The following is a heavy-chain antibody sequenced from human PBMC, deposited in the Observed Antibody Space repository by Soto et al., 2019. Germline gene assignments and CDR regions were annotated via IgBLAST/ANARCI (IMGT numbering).Heavy chain of an antibody. CDR2: ISSASATI. Sequence: GGSLRLSCAASGFSFSTYSMNWVRQAPGKGLEWVSYISSASATIYYADSVKGRFTISRDNAKNSLFLQMNSLRDEDTAVYYCARGYTPYFDHWGPGNLVTVSS. J-gene: IGHJ4*02. V-gene: IGHV3-48*02. CDR1: GFSFSTYS. CDR3: ARGYTPYFDH. D-gene: IGHD5-12*01.